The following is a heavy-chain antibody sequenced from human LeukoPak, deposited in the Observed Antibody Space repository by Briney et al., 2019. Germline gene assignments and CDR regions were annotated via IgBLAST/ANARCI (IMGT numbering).Heavy chain of an antibody. D-gene: IGHD1-14*01. Sequence: GESLKVSYTGSRSTFTTYWIRCVRQMPGKGLEWMGIIYPGDSDTRYSPSFQGQVTISADKSISTAYLQWSSLKASDTAMYYCARHAYRGPYYYYGMDVWGQGTTVTVSS. CDR2: IYPGDSDT. V-gene: IGHV5-51*01. CDR1: RSTFTTYW. CDR3: ARHAYRGPYYYYGMDV. J-gene: IGHJ6*02.